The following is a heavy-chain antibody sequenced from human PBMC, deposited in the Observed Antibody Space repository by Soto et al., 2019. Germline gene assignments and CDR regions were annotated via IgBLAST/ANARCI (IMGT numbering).Heavy chain of an antibody. Sequence: GASVKVSCKTPGYTFTRYTIHWVRQAPGQRLEWMGWINAGNGNTKYSQKLQGRVTITRDTSASTVFIELSSLTSEDTALYYCARGQGNSGYDPLDFWGLGTLVTVSS. D-gene: IGHD5-12*01. J-gene: IGHJ4*02. CDR1: GYTFTRYT. V-gene: IGHV1-3*01. CDR2: INAGNGNT. CDR3: ARGQGNSGYDPLDF.